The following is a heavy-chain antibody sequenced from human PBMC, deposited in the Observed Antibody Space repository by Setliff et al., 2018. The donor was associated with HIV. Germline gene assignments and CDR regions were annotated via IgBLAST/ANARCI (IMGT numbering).Heavy chain of an antibody. Sequence: TLSLTCTVSGGSISSYYWNWIRQPPGKGLEWIGYIYYSGSTNYNPSLKSRVSISVDTSKNQFSLRLSSVTAADTAVYYCTRGGSMTTLTTWGQGTLVTVSS. CDR3: TRGGSMTTLTT. J-gene: IGHJ4*02. CDR2: IYYSGST. CDR1: GGSISSYY. V-gene: IGHV4-59*01. D-gene: IGHD4-4*01.